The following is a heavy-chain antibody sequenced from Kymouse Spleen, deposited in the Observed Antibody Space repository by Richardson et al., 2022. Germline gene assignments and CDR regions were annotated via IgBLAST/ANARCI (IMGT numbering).Heavy chain of an antibody. V-gene: IGHV4-34*01. D-gene: IGHD1-26*01. Sequence: QVQLQQWGAGLLKPSETLSLTCAVYGGSFSGYYWSWIRQPPGKGLEWIGEINHSGSTNYNPSLKSRVTISVDTSKNQFSLKLSSVTAADTAVYYCARGGVGATFGNWFDPWGQGTLVTVSS. J-gene: IGHJ5*02. CDR2: INHSGST. CDR3: ARGGVGATFGNWFDP. CDR1: GGSFSGYY.